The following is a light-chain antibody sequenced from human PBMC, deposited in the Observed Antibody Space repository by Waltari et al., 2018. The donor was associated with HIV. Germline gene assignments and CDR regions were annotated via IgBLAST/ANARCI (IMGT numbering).Light chain of an antibody. CDR1: QSITKY. CDR2: LAS. J-gene: IGKJ3*01. Sequence: DIQMTQSPSSLSASVGDRVSISYRASQSITKYLNWYQQKPGKAPRLLIFLASSLQKWVPSRFSGSGYGTDFTLTINSLQPEDFATYFCQQSHTTPFTFGPGTTVDVK. V-gene: IGKV1-39*01. CDR3: QQSHTTPFT.